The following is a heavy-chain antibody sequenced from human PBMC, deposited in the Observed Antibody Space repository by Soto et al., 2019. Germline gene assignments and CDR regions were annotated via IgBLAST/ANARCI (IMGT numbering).Heavy chain of an antibody. Sequence: DVQLVESGGGLVQPGRSLRLSCAASGFTFDDYAMHWVRQAPGKGLEWVSGISWNSGSIGYADSVKGRFTISRDNAKNSLYLQMNSLRAEDTALYYCAKAERAYCGGDCLLDYWGQGTLVTVSS. J-gene: IGHJ4*02. CDR2: ISWNSGSI. CDR1: GFTFDDYA. V-gene: IGHV3-9*01. CDR3: AKAERAYCGGDCLLDY. D-gene: IGHD2-21*01.